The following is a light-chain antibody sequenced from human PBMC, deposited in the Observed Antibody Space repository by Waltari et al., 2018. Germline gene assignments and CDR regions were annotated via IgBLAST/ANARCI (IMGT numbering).Light chain of an antibody. CDR3: ISYTSTTTYVV. CDR1: SGDVGGYDY. Sequence: QSALTQPASVSASPGQSITISCTGTSGDVGGYDYVSWYQQHPGKAPPLIIYDVNTRPSGVSHRFSASKSGNTASLTIFGLQAEDEADYYCISYTSTTTYVVVGGGTKLTVL. J-gene: IGLJ2*01. V-gene: IGLV2-14*03. CDR2: DVN.